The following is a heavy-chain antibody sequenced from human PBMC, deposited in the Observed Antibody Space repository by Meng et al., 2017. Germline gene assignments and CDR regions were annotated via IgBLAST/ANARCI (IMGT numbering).Heavy chain of an antibody. CDR3: ARFGKDYYDRDTNFDY. J-gene: IGHJ4*02. Sequence: ASVKVSCKASGYTFTSYAMHWVRQAPGQRLEWMGWINAGNGNTKYSQKFQGRVTITRNTSISTAYMELSSLRSEDTAVYYCARFGKDYYDRDTNFDYWGQGTLVTVSS. CDR1: GYTFTSYA. V-gene: IGHV1-3*01. D-gene: IGHD3-22*01. CDR2: INAGNGNT.